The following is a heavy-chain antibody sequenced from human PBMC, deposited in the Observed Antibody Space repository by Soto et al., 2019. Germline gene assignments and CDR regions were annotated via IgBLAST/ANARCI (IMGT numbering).Heavy chain of an antibody. D-gene: IGHD3-3*01. CDR3: AKKGGFLEWLATPGGMDV. V-gene: IGHV3-23*01. Sequence: GSLRLSCAASGFTFSSYAMSWVRQAPGKGLEWVSAISGSGGSTYYADSVKGRFTISRDNSKNTLYLQMNSLRAEDTAVYYCAKKGGFLEWLATPGGMDVWGQGTTVTVSS. CDR2: ISGSGGST. J-gene: IGHJ6*02. CDR1: GFTFSSYA.